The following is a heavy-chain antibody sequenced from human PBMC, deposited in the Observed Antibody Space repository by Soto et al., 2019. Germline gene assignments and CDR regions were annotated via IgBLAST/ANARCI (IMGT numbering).Heavy chain of an antibody. CDR1: GGSFRGYY. Sequence: SETLSLTCAVSGGSFRGYYWSWIRQPPGKGLEWIGEINHRGITNYNPSLKSRVTISIDTSKNRFSLKLSSVTAADTAVYYCARTRGADCYDSSGYYYDYWGQGTLVTVAS. V-gene: IGHV4-34*01. CDR2: INHRGIT. D-gene: IGHD3-22*01. CDR3: ARTRGADCYDSSGYYYDY. J-gene: IGHJ4*02.